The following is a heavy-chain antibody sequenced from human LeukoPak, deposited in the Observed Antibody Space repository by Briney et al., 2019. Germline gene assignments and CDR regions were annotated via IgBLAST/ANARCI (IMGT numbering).Heavy chain of an antibody. Sequence: GGSLRLSCAASGSTFSSYGMYWVRQAPGKGLEWVAVISYDGSNKYYADTVKGRFTISRDNSKNTLYLQMNGLRAEDTAVYYCAKGRLAYYYYGMDVWGQGTTVTVSS. CDR2: ISYDGSNK. V-gene: IGHV3-30*18. CDR1: GSTFSSYG. J-gene: IGHJ6*02. CDR3: AKGRLAYYYYGMDV. D-gene: IGHD3-9*01.